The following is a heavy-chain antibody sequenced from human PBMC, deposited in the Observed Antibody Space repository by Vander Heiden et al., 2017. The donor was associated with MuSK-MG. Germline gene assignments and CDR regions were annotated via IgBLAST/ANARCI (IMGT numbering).Heavy chain of an antibody. Sequence: QVQLQQWGARLLKPSETLSLTCAVYGGSFSGYYWSWIRQPPGKKLEWIGEINHSGSTNYNPSLKSRVTISVDTSKNQFSLKLSSVTAADTAVYYCARGRANDYGGNRYFDYWGQGTLVTVSS. CDR2: INHSGST. CDR1: GGSFSGYY. D-gene: IGHD4-17*01. V-gene: IGHV4-34*01. J-gene: IGHJ4*02. CDR3: ARGRANDYGGNRYFDY.